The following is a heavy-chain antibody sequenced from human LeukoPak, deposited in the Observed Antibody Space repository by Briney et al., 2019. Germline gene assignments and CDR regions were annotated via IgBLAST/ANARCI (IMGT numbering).Heavy chain of an antibody. CDR1: GFTFSSYW. J-gene: IGHJ4*02. CDR3: ARVISRYCAGDCYASDYFDY. Sequence: SGGSLRLSCAASGFTFSSYWMHWVRQAPGKGLVWVSRINNDGSSTNYADSVKGRFTTSRDNAKNMLDLQMNSLRAEDTAVYYCARVISRYCAGDCYASDYFDYWGQGNLVTVSS. V-gene: IGHV3-74*01. D-gene: IGHD2-21*02. CDR2: INNDGSST.